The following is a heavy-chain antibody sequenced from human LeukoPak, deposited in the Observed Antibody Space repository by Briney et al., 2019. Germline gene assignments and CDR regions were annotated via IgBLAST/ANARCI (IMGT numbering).Heavy chain of an antibody. J-gene: IGHJ4*02. Sequence: GRSLRLSCAASGFTFSSYGMHWVRQAPGKGLEWVAVISYDGSNKYYADSVKGRFTISRDNSKSTLYLQMNSLRAEDTAVCYCAKDVTMVRGVLDYWGQGTLVTVSS. CDR1: GFTFSSYG. CDR3: AKDVTMVRGVLDY. CDR2: ISYDGSNK. D-gene: IGHD3-10*01. V-gene: IGHV3-30*18.